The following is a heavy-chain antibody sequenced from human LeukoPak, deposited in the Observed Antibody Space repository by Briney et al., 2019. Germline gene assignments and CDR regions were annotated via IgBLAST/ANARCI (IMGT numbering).Heavy chain of an antibody. CDR3: ARVSTGTLDY. J-gene: IGHJ4*02. CDR1: GGTFSSYA. V-gene: IGHV1-69*06. Sequence: RASVKVSCKASGGTFSSYAISWVRQAPGQGLEWMGGIIPIFGTANYAQKFQGRVTITADKSTSTAYMELSSLRSEDTAVYYCARVSTGTLDYWGQGTLVTVSS. D-gene: IGHD3-9*01. CDR2: IIPIFGTA.